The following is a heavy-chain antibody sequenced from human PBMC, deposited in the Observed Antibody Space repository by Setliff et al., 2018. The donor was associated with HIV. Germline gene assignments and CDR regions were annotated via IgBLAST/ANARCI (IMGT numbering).Heavy chain of an antibody. D-gene: IGHD6-6*01. Sequence: ASETLSLTCTVSGDSVSSASYYWSWIRQPPGKRLEWIGYIYYSGTTKYNPSLKSRVTISVDTSKNQFSLKLSSVTAADTAVYYCASEAWTSYRSSSGYYYYYMDVWGKGTTVTVS. J-gene: IGHJ6*03. CDR1: GDSVSSASYY. CDR2: IYYSGTT. V-gene: IGHV4-61*01. CDR3: ASEAWTSYRSSSGYYYYYMDV.